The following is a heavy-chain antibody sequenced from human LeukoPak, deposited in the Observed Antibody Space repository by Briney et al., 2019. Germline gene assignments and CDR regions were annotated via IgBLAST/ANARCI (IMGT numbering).Heavy chain of an antibody. CDR3: AKNPRSTPGY. J-gene: IGHJ4*02. CDR2: ISYTGGTT. Sequence: GGSLRLSCAASEFTFSSYDMSWARQAPGQGLEWVSTISYTGGTTNYADSVKGWFTISRDNSKSTLFLQMNSLRAEDTAVYYCAKNPRSTPGYWGQGTLVTVSS. CDR1: EFTFSSYD. V-gene: IGHV3-23*01.